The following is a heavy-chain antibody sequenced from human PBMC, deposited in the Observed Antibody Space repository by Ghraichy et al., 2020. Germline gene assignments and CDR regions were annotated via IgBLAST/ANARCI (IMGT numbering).Heavy chain of an antibody. CDR1: RFTVSSNY. J-gene: IGHJ5*01. CDR3: VRRATDS. CDR2: IDSDDQGGRT. Sequence: GGSLRLSCAVSRFTVSSNYMSWVRQTPTKGLVWVSAIDSDDQGGRTQYTDSVKGRFTISRDNSKNTLYLQMNNLRVEDTGVYYCVRRATDSWGQGTLVTVSS. V-gene: IGHV3-66*01.